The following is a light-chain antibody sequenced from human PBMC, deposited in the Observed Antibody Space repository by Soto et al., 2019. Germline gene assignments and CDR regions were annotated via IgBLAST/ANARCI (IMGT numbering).Light chain of an antibody. CDR2: EVS. V-gene: IGLV2-8*01. J-gene: IGLJ1*01. CDR3: SSYTSTSTL. Sequence: QSVLTQPPSASGSPGQSVTISCTGTSSDVGGYNYVSWYQQHPGKAPKLMIYEVSKRPSGVPDRFSGSKSGNTASLTVSGLQVEDEADYYCSSYTSTSTLFGTGTQLTVL. CDR1: SSDVGGYNY.